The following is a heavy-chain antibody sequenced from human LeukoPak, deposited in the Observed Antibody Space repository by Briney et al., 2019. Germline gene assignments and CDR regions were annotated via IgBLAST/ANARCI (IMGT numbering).Heavy chain of an antibody. J-gene: IGHJ4*01. CDR3: ARDGTAAGLYFDL. D-gene: IGHD6-13*01. CDR2: IKQDGGGK. CDR1: GFTFSSYW. Sequence: PGGSLRLSCVVSGFTFSSYWMNWVRQAPGKGLEWVASIKQDGGGKSYVDSVKGRFTISRDNAKNSLYLQMSSLRAEDTAVYYCARDGTAAGLYFDLWGQGTLVTVSS. V-gene: IGHV3-7*01.